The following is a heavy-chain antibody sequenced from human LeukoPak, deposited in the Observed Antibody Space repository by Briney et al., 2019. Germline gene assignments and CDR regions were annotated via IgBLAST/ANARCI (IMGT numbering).Heavy chain of an antibody. CDR1: GFTFDDYA. CDR3: AKSVVPAAMGFYMDV. J-gene: IGHJ6*03. Sequence: AGGSLRLSCAASGFTFDDYAMHWVRRAPGKGLEWVSGISWNSGSIGYADSVKGRFTISRDNAKNSLYLQMNSLRAEDMALYYCAKSVVPAAMGFYMDVWGKGTTVTVAS. CDR2: ISWNSGSI. D-gene: IGHD2-2*01. V-gene: IGHV3-9*03.